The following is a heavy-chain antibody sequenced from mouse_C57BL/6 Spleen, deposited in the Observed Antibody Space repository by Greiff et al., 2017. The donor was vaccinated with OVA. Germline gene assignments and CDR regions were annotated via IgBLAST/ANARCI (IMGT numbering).Heavy chain of an antibody. J-gene: IGHJ4*01. CDR3: ARGDSSMDY. V-gene: IGHV5-4*03. Sequence: EVNLVESGGGLVKPGGSLKLSCAASGFTFSSYAMSWVRQTPEKRLEWVATISDGGSYTYYPDNVKGRFTISRDNAKNNLYLQMSHLKSEDTAMYYCARGDSSMDYWGQGTSVTVAS. CDR1: GFTFSSYA. CDR2: ISDGGSYT.